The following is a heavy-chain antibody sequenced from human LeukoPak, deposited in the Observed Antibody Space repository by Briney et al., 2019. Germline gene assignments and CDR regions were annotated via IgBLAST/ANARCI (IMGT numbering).Heavy chain of an antibody. Sequence: PSETLSLTCTVSGGSISSGGYYWSWIRQHPGKGLEWIGYIYYSGSTYHNPSLKSRVTISVDTSKNQFSLKLSSVTAADTAVYYCASGNWGIKYYFDYWGQGTLVTVSS. D-gene: IGHD7-27*01. V-gene: IGHV4-31*03. J-gene: IGHJ4*02. CDR2: IYYSGST. CDR1: GGSISSGGYY. CDR3: ASGNWGIKYYFDY.